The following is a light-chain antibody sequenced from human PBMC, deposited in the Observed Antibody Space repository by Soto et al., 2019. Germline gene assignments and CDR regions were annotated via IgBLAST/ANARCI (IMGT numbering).Light chain of an antibody. V-gene: IGKV1-5*03. J-gene: IGKJ2*01. CDR1: QSFNTW. CDR3: QQYNRYPYT. CDR2: KTS. Sequence: DVLMTQSPSSLSSSVGDRVTLTCRASQSFNTWLAWYQQKPGKAPKLLIYKTSILDSGVPSRFSGSGSGTEFTLTISSLQPEDSATYYCQQYNRYPYTFGQGTKLEIK.